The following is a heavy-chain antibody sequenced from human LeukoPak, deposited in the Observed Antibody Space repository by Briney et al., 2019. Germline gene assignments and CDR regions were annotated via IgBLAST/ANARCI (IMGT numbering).Heavy chain of an antibody. CDR1: GYTFTSYG. V-gene: IGHV1-18*01. CDR2: ISAYNGNT. CDR3: ARPPFLAYYYGMDV. Sequence: SVKVSCKASGYTFTSYGISWVRQAPGQGLEWMGWISAYNGNTNYAQKLQGRVTMTTDTSTSTAYMELRSLRSDDTAVYYCARPPFLAYYYGMDVWGQGTTVTVSS. J-gene: IGHJ6*02.